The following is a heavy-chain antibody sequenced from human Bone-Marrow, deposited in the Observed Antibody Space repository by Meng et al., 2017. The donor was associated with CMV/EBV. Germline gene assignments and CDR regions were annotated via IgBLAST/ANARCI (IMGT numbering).Heavy chain of an antibody. CDR1: GFIFSNYW. V-gene: IGHV3-7*01. D-gene: IGHD1-14*01. CDR3: ARGGSPEGFDP. J-gene: IGHJ5*02. Sequence: GESLKISCAASGFIFSNYWMSWVRQAPGKGLEWVATIKEDGSEKYLLDSVRGQFTISRDNAKNALYLQMNSLRAEDTAVYYCARGGSPEGFDPWGQGTLVTVSS. CDR2: IKEDGSEK.